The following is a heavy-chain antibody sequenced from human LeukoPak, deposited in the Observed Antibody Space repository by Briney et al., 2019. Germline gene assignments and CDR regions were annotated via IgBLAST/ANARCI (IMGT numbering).Heavy chain of an antibody. CDR1: GGSFSGYY. D-gene: IGHD2-2*01. J-gene: IGHJ4*02. V-gene: IGHV4-34*01. CDR3: ALVSHGFEY. CDR2: INHSGST. Sequence: SEALSLTCAVYGGSFSGYYWSWIRQPPGKGLEWIGEINHSGSTNYNPSLKSRVTISVDTSKNQFSLKLSSVTAADTAVYYCALVSHGFEYWGQGTLVTVSS.